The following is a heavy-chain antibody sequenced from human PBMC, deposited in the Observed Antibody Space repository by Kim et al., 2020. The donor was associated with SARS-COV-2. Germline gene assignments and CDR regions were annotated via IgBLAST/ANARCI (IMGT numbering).Heavy chain of an antibody. CDR1: GFTFSSYG. CDR2: ISYDGSNK. CDR3: AKPYGLHYGGNPSFDY. Sequence: GGSLRLSCAASGFTFSSYGMHWVRQAPGKGLEWVAVISYDGSNKYYADSVKGRFTISRDNSKNTLYLQMNSLRAEDTAVYYCAKPYGLHYGGNPSFDYWGQGTLVTVSS. J-gene: IGHJ4*02. V-gene: IGHV3-30*18. D-gene: IGHD4-17*01.